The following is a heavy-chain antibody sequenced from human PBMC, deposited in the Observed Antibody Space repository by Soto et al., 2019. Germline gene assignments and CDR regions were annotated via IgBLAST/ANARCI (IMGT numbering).Heavy chain of an antibody. Sequence: GGSLRLSCAASGFTFSSYAMSWVRQAPGKGLEWVSAISGSGGSTYYADSVKGRVTITRDTSASTAYMELSSLRSEDTAVYYCARDLGLYQLETEGGFDYWGQGTLVTVSS. CDR2: ISGSGGST. J-gene: IGHJ4*02. CDR3: ARDLGLYQLETEGGFDY. V-gene: IGHV3-23*01. D-gene: IGHD2-8*01. CDR1: GFTFSSYA.